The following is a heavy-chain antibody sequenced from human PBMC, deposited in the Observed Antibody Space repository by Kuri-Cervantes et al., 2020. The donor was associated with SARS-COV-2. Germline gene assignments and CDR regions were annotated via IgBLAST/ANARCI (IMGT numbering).Heavy chain of an antibody. CDR2: ISSSSSYI. D-gene: IGHD2-15*01. CDR3: ARDRGEDIVVVVAASAYDY. Sequence: GESLKISCAASGFTFSSYSMNWVRQAPGKGLEWVSSISSSSSYIYYADSVKGRFTISRDNAKNSLYLQTNSLRAEDTAVYYCARDRGEDIVVVVAASAYDYWGQGTLVTVSS. CDR1: GFTFSSYS. J-gene: IGHJ4*02. V-gene: IGHV3-21*01.